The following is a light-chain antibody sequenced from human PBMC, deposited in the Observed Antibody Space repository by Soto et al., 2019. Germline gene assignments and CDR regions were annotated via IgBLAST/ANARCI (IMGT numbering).Light chain of an antibody. CDR1: SSDVGGYNY. Sequence: QSVLTQPASVSGSPGQSITISCTGTSSDVGGYNYVSWYQQHPGKAPKPMIYEVSNRPSGVSNRFSGSKSGNTASLTISGLQAEDEADYYCSSYTSSSTSSYVFGTGTKVTVL. CDR2: EVS. J-gene: IGLJ1*01. CDR3: SSYTSSSTSSYV. V-gene: IGLV2-14*01.